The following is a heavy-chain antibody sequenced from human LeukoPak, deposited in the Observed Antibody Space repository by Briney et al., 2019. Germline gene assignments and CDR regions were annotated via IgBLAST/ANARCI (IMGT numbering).Heavy chain of an antibody. CDR1: GFTFSGYA. Sequence: GGSLRLSCAASGFTFSGYAMSWVRQAPGKGLEWVSAISGSGGSTYYADSVKGRFTISRDNSKNTLYLQMNSLRAEDTAVYYCAKSRRITIFGVVITDYYYYGMDVWGQGTTVTVSS. V-gene: IGHV3-23*01. D-gene: IGHD3-3*01. CDR3: AKSRRITIFGVVITDYYYYGMDV. CDR2: ISGSGGST. J-gene: IGHJ6*02.